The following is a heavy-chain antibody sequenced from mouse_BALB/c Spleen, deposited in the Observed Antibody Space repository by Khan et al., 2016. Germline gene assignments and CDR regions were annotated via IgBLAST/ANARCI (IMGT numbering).Heavy chain of an antibody. V-gene: IGHV14-4*02. Sequence: VQLQQSGAELVRSRASVKLSCTASGFNIKAYSMHWVKQRPEQGLEWIGWIDPENGDTEYAPKFQGKATMTADPSPNKAHLHLRSLTSDYPAFYCCNAGFAYLRQGTLFTVSA. J-gene: IGHJ3*01. CDR3: NAGFAY. CDR1: GFNIKAYS. CDR2: IDPENGDT.